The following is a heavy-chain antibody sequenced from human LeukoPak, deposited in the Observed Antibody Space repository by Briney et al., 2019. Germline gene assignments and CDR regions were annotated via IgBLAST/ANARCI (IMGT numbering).Heavy chain of an antibody. CDR3: ARGFLRGPITMIEWYYYYGMDV. Sequence: RASVKVSCKASGGTFISYAISWVRQAPGQGLEWMGGIIPIFGTANYAQKFQGGVTITADESTSTAYMELSSLRSEDTAVYYCARGFLRGPITMIEWYYYYGMDVWGQGTTVTVSS. D-gene: IGHD3-22*01. J-gene: IGHJ6*02. CDR1: GGTFISYA. CDR2: IIPIFGTA. V-gene: IGHV1-69*13.